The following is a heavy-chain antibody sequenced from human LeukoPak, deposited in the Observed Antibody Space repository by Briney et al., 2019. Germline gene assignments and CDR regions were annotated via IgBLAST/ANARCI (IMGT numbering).Heavy chain of an antibody. Sequence: GGSLRLSCAASGFTFSDYYMSWIRQAPGKGLEWVANIKEDESEKYYVDSVKGRFTVSRDNAKNSLYLQMNSLRADDTAVYYCARELHFDYDYWGQGVLVTVSS. D-gene: IGHD3-3*02. CDR3: ARELHFDYDY. V-gene: IGHV3-7*01. J-gene: IGHJ4*02. CDR1: GFTFSDYY. CDR2: IKEDESEK.